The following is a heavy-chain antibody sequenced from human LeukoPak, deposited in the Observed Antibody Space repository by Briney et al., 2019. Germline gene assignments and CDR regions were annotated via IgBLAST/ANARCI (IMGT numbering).Heavy chain of an antibody. Sequence: ASVKVSCKASGYTFTGYYMHWVRQAPGQGLEWMGWINPNSGGTNYAQNFQDLVTMTRDTSITTAYMELSSLRSDDTAVYYCARAMIRGVLMFPFGYWGQGTLVTVSS. CDR1: GYTFTGYY. J-gene: IGHJ4*02. D-gene: IGHD3-10*01. V-gene: IGHV1-2*04. CDR3: ARAMIRGVLMFPFGY. CDR2: INPNSGGT.